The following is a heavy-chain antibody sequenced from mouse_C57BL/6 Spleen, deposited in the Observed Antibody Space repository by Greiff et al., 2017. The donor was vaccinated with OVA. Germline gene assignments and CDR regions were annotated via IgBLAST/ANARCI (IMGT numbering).Heavy chain of an antibody. CDR3: TRVTGRDYAMDY. V-gene: IGHV1-5*01. J-gene: IGHJ4*01. CDR2: IYPGNSDT. D-gene: IGHD4-1*01. Sequence: EVKLVESGTVLARPGASVKMSCKTSGYTFTSYWMHWVKQRPGQGLEWIGAIYPGNSDTSYNQKFKGKAKLTAVTSASTAYMELSSLTNEDSAVYYCTRVTGRDYAMDYWGQGTSVTVSS. CDR1: GYTFTSYW.